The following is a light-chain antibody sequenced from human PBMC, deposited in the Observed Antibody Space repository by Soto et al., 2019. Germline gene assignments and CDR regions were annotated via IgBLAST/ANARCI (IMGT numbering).Light chain of an antibody. J-gene: IGLJ3*02. Sequence: QSVLTQPPSVSGAPGQRVTISCTGSRSNIGTYDVHWYQQFPGTAPKLLISGNSNRPSGVPDRFSGSKSGTSASLAIAGLQAEDEADYYCQSFDSSVSVWVFGGGTQLTVL. V-gene: IGLV1-40*01. CDR3: QSFDSSVSVWV. CDR2: GNS. CDR1: RSNIGTYD.